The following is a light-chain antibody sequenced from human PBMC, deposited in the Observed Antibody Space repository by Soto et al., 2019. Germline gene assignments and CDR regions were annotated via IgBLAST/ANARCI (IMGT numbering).Light chain of an antibody. Sequence: AIRMTQSPSSFSASTGDRVTITCRASQGISSYLAWYQQKPGKAPKLLIYDASTLQSGVPSRFSGSGSETDFTLTISCLQSEDFATYYCQQYYSYPPTFGQGTKLEIK. CDR3: QQYYSYPPT. J-gene: IGKJ2*01. CDR2: DAS. V-gene: IGKV1-8*01. CDR1: QGISSY.